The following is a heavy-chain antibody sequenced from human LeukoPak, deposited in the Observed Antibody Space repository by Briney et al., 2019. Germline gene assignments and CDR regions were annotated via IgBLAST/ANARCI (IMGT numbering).Heavy chain of an antibody. CDR1: GFIFSDYS. J-gene: IGHJ4*02. CDR3: ARHDPYGDYGPHFDY. V-gene: IGHV3-21*01. D-gene: IGHD4-17*01. CDR2: ISSSSSHM. Sequence: GGSLRLSCAASGFIFSDYSMNWVRQAPGKGLEWVSSISSSSSHMYSADSVKGRFTISRDNAKNSLYLQMNSLRAEDTAVYYCARHDPYGDYGPHFDYWGQGTLVTVSS.